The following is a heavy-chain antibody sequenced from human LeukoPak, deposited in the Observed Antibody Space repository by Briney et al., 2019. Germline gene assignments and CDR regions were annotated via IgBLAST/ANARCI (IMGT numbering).Heavy chain of an antibody. V-gene: IGHV3-48*03. D-gene: IGHD6-19*01. CDR2: ISTTGSSI. J-gene: IGHJ4*02. CDR1: GFTFSSYE. CDR3: ARVQRGIAVALDY. Sequence: GGSLRLSCAASGFTFSSYEMNWVRQAPGKGLGWVSYISTTGSSIYYADSVKGRFTISRDNVKNLLYLQMNSLRAEDTAVYYCARVQRGIAVALDYWGQGTLATVSS.